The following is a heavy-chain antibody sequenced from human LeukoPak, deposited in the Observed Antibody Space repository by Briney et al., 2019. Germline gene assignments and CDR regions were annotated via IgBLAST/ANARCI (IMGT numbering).Heavy chain of an antibody. CDR1: GFTFSSYA. V-gene: IGHV3-30*04. CDR3: ARGTRAYGTFDY. Sequence: PGGSLRLSCAASGFTFSSYAMHWVRQAPGKGLEWVAVISYDGNYKYYADSVKGRFTISRDNSKNTLYLQMNSLRADDTAVYYCARGTRAYGTFDYWGQGTLVTVSS. J-gene: IGHJ4*02. CDR2: ISYDGNYK. D-gene: IGHD2-15*01.